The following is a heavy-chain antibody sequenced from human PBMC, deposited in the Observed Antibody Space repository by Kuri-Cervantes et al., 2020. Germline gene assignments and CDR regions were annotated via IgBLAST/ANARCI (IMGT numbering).Heavy chain of an antibody. V-gene: IGHV4-34*01. CDR2: INHSGNT. D-gene: IGHD5-18*01. CDR3: ARGTDTAMVT. J-gene: IGHJ4*02. CDR1: GGSFSGYY. Sequence: GSLRLTCAVYGGSFSGYYWTWIRQSPGKGLEWIGDINHSGNTNYNPSLKSRVTISVDTSKNQFSLKLSSVTAADTAIYYCARGTDTAMVTWGQGTLVTVSS.